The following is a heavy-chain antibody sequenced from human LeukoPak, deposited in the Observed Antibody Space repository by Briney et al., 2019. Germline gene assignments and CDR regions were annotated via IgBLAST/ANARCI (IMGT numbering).Heavy chain of an antibody. CDR2: IYYSGST. Sequence: SETLSLTCTVSGGSISSSSYYWGWIRQPPGKGLEWIGSIYYSGSTYYNPSLKSRVTISVDTSKDQFSLKLSSVTAADTAVYYCARAVPYSSSWYFQHWGQGTLVTVSS. CDR1: GGSISSSSYY. V-gene: IGHV4-39*07. CDR3: ARAVPYSSSWYFQH. D-gene: IGHD6-13*01. J-gene: IGHJ1*01.